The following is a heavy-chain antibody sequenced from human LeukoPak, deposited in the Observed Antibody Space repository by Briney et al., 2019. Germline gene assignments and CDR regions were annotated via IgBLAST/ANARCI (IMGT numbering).Heavy chain of an antibody. J-gene: IGHJ5*02. D-gene: IGHD1-7*01. CDR1: GGSISSSSYY. V-gene: IGHV4-39*01. CDR2: IYYSGST. Sequence: SETLSLTCTVSGGSISSSSYYWGWIRQPPGKGLEWIGSIYYSGSTYYNPSLKSRVTISVDTSKNQFSLKPSSVTAADTAVYYCAVNWNYVDNWFDPWGQGTLVTVSS. CDR3: AVNWNYVDNWFDP.